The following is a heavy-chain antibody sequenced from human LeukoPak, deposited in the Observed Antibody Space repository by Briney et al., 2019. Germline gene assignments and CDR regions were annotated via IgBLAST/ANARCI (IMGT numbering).Heavy chain of an antibody. Sequence: SETLSLTCTVSGDSISSYYWSWIRQPPGKGLEWIGYIYYSGSTNYNPSLKSRVTVSVDTSKNQFSLKLSSVTAADTAVYYCARGGIAAAGIPLRIWGQGTMVTVSS. J-gene: IGHJ3*02. CDR1: GDSISSYY. V-gene: IGHV4-59*01. CDR3: ARGGIAAAGIPLRI. CDR2: IYYSGST. D-gene: IGHD6-13*01.